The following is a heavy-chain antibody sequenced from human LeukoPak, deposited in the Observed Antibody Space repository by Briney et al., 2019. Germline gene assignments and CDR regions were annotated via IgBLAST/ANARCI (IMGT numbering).Heavy chain of an antibody. V-gene: IGHV3-7*03. CDR2: IKQDGSET. Sequence: PGGSLRLSCVASGFTFDKYWMGWVRQAPGKGLEWVANIKQDGSETDYVDSVKGRFTISRDNAKNSLCLQVNSLRAEDTAVYYCARVYSSSSGKNVFDIWGQGTMVIVSS. CDR3: ARVYSSSSGKNVFDI. J-gene: IGHJ3*02. D-gene: IGHD6-6*01. CDR1: GFTFDKYW.